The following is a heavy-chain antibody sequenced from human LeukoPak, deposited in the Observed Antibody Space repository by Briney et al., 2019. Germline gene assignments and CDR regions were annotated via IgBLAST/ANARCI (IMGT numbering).Heavy chain of an antibody. CDR1: GGSFSGYY. D-gene: IGHD6-19*01. J-gene: IGHJ6*04. CDR3: ARGRAVAGRNYYGMDV. CDR2: INHSGST. V-gene: IGHV4-34*01. Sequence: SETLSLTCAVYGGSFSGYYWSWIRQPPGKGLEWIGEINHSGSTNYNPSLKSRVTIPVDTSKNQFSLKLSSVTAADTAVYYCARGRAVAGRNYYGMDVWGKGTTVTVSS.